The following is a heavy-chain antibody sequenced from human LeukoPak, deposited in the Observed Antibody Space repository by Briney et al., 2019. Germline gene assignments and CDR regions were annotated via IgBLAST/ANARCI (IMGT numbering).Heavy chain of an antibody. CDR2: ISGSGGST. D-gene: IGHD1-1*01. CDR1: GFTFSSYD. CDR3: AKASANYNWNDGVDI. Sequence: GGSLRLSCAASGFTFSSYDMSWVRQAPGKGLEWVSTISGSGGSTYYADSMKGRFTISRDDSKNTLFLQMNSLRVEDTAVYYCAKASANYNWNDGVDIWGQGTMVTVSS. V-gene: IGHV3-23*01. J-gene: IGHJ3*02.